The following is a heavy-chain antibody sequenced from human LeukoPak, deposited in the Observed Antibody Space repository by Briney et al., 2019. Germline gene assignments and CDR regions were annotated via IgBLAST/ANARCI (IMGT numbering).Heavy chain of an antibody. CDR3: ARGDSSPYAAFDI. D-gene: IGHD6-19*01. CDR1: GGTFSSYA. CDR2: IIPIFGTA. J-gene: IGHJ3*02. V-gene: IGHV1-69*13. Sequence: ASVKVSCKASGGTFSSYAISWVRQAPGQGLEWMGGIIPIFGTANYAQKFQGRVTITADESTSTAYMELSSLRSEDTAVYYCARGDSSPYAAFDIWGQGTMVTVSS.